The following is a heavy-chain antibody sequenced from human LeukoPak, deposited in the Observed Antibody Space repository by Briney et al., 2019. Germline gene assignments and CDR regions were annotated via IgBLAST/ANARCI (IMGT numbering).Heavy chain of an antibody. CDR1: GGTFSSYV. J-gene: IGHJ4*02. Sequence: SVKVSCKASGGTFSSYVISWVRQAPGQGLEWMGRIIPIFGIANYAQKFQGRVTITADKSTSTAYMELSSLRSEDTAVYYCARDRDTAMVTFDYWGQGTLVTVSS. CDR2: IIPIFGIA. CDR3: ARDRDTAMVTFDY. D-gene: IGHD5-18*01. V-gene: IGHV1-69*04.